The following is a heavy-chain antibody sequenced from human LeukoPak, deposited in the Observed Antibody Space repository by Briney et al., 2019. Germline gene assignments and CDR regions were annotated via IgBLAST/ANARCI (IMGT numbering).Heavy chain of an antibody. CDR2: IYYSGST. Sequence: PSETLSLTCTVSGGSISSYYWSWIRQPPGKGLEWIGYIYYSGSTNYNPSLKSRVTISVDTSKNQFSLKLSSVTAADTAVYYCARDRGGYSYGYGGPHWFDPWGQGTLVTVSS. CDR3: ARDRGGYSYGYGGPHWFDP. V-gene: IGHV4-59*01. D-gene: IGHD5-18*01. CDR1: GGSISSYY. J-gene: IGHJ5*02.